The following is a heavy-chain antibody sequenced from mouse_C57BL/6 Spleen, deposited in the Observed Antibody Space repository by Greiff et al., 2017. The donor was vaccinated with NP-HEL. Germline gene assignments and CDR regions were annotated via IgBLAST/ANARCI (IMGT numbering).Heavy chain of an antibody. V-gene: IGHV5-16*01. CDR3: ARDRAYYSNLYAMDY. CDR1: GFTFSDYY. Sequence: EVKLMESEGGLVQPGSSMKLSCTASGFTFSDYYMAWVRQVPEKGLEWVANINYDGSSTYYLDSLKSRFIISRDNAKNILYLQMSSLKSEDTATYYCARDRAYYSNLYAMDYWGQGTSVTVSS. J-gene: IGHJ4*01. D-gene: IGHD2-5*01. CDR2: INYDGSST.